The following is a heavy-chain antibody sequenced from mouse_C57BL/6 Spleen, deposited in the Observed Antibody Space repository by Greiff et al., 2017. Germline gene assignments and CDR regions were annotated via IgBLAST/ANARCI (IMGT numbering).Heavy chain of an antibody. CDR3: ARGWLRYAMDY. CDR1: GYTFTSYW. Sequence: QVQLQQPGAELVRPGSSVKLSCKASGYTFTSYWMDWVKQRPGQGLEWIGNIYPSDSETHYNQKFKDKATLTVDKSSSTAYMQLSSLTSEDSAVYYGARGWLRYAMDYWGQGTSVTVSS. J-gene: IGHJ4*01. CDR2: IYPSDSET. V-gene: IGHV1-61*01. D-gene: IGHD1-1*02.